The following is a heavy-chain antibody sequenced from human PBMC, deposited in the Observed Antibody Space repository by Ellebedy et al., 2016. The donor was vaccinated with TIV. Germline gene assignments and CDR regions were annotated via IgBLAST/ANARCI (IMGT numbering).Heavy chain of an antibody. CDR2: SSAYNRNT. J-gene: IGHJ3*02. D-gene: IGHD3-10*01. V-gene: IGHV1-18*01. CDR3: ARYGSENAFDI. Sequence: ASVKVSCXASGYTFVDYGISWVRQAPGQGLEWMGWSSAYNRNTNYAQKLQGRVTMTTDTSTTTAYMELRSLRSDDTAVYYCARYGSENAFDIWGQGTMVTVSS. CDR1: GYTFVDYG.